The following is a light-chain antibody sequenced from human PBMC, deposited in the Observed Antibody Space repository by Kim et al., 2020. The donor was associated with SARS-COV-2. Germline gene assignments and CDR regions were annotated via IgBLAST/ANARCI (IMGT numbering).Light chain of an antibody. CDR2: VAY. CDR1: QSISGY. J-gene: IGKJ2*01. V-gene: IGKV1-39*01. Sequence: SASVGDRVTITCRASQSISGYLNWYQQKPGKAPKLLIHVAYSLQSGVPPRFSGSRSGTDFTLTISSLQPEDFATYYCQQSYSTPYTFGQGTKLEI. CDR3: QQSYSTPYT.